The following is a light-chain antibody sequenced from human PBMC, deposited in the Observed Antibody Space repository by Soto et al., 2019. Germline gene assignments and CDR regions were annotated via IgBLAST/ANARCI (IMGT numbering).Light chain of an antibody. CDR2: AAS. Sequence: DIQLTQFPPSLSATVGDRVTITCRASQTIDSYLNWFQQKPGMAPKLLSYAASKLQSGVPSRFRGSGSGTDFTLTIDTLQPDDFASYYCQQTRSGITFGQGTRLEIK. V-gene: IGKV1-39*01. J-gene: IGKJ5*01. CDR1: QTIDSY. CDR3: QQTRSGIT.